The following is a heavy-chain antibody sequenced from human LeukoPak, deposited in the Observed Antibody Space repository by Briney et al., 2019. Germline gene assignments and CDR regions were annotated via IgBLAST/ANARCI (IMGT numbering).Heavy chain of an antibody. Sequence: SETLSLTCTVSGGSISSGGYYWSWIRQHPGKGLEWIGYIYYSGSTYYNPSLKSRVTISVDTSKNQFSLKLSSVTAADTAVYYCARGGEMANFDYWGQGTLVTVSS. J-gene: IGHJ4*02. CDR2: IYYSGST. CDR1: GGSISSGGYY. CDR3: ARGGEMANFDY. D-gene: IGHD5-24*01. V-gene: IGHV4-31*03.